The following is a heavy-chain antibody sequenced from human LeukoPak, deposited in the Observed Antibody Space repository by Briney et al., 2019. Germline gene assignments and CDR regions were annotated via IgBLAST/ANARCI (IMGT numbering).Heavy chain of an antibody. CDR1: GYSINSGYY. CDR2: IYHSGST. V-gene: IGHV4-38-2*02. Sequence: SETLSLTCTVSGYSINSGYYWGWIRQPPGKGLEWIGSIYHSGSTYYNPPLKSRVTISVDTSKNQFSLKLSSVTAADTAVYYCARGRVSNTMIVVVIKGRRAFDIWGQGTMVTVSS. CDR3: ARGRVSNTMIVVVIKGRRAFDI. D-gene: IGHD3-22*01. J-gene: IGHJ3*02.